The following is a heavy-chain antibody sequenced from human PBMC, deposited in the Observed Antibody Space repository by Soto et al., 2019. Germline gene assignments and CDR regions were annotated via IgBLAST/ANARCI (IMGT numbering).Heavy chain of an antibody. D-gene: IGHD2-21*02. J-gene: IGHJ6*02. CDR2: ISCYNGKT. CDR3: AREGDVPYYYYGMDV. V-gene: IGHV1-18*01. Sequence: QVQLVQSGGEVRKPGASVTVSCKASGYTFTSYGISWVRQAPGQGLEWMGWISCYNGKTKYAQKVQNRVTMTTDTSTSTVYLELSSLRFDATAVYYCAREGDVPYYYYGMDVWGQGTTVTFSS. CDR1: GYTFTSYG.